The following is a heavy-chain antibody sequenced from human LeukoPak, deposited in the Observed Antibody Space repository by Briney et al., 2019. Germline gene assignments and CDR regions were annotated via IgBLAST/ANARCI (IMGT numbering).Heavy chain of an antibody. CDR1: GYTFSSYG. CDR3: AKVAYCGGECYYHDH. CDR2: VSGLNGNT. J-gene: IGHJ4*02. Sequence: ASVRVSCTTSGYTFSSYGLSWVRQAPGHGLEWMGWVSGLNGNTDYAEKFQGRVTMTRDTSISTAYMELSSLRSEDTAIYYCAKVAYCGGECYYHDHWGQGTLVTVSS. V-gene: IGHV1-18*04. D-gene: IGHD2-21*01.